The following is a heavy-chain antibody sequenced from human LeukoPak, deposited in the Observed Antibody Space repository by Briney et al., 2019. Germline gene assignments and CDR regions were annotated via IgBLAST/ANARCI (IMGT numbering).Heavy chain of an antibody. CDR3: ASRDGYCSGGSCHNWFDP. CDR1: GGSFSGYY. Sequence: SETLSLTCAVYGGSFSGYYWSWIRQPPGKGLEWIGEINHSGSTNYNPSLKSRVTISVDTSKNQFSLKLSSVTAADTAVYYCASRDGYCSGGSCHNWFDPWGQGTLVTVSP. CDR2: INHSGST. V-gene: IGHV4-34*01. D-gene: IGHD2-15*01. J-gene: IGHJ5*02.